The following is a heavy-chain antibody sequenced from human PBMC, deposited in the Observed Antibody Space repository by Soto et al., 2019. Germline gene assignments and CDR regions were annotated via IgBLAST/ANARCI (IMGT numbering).Heavy chain of an antibody. V-gene: IGHV3-23*01. CDR2: ISGGGTST. Sequence: EVLLLESGGGLVQPGGSLRLSCAASGFTFNNFGMNWVRQAPGKGLECVSAISGGGTSTSYADSVKGRFTISRDNSKNTLYLQMNSLRADDTDVYYCAKEYSSRKKAGYFFDYWGQGTLVTVSS. CDR3: AKEYSSRKKAGYFFDY. D-gene: IGHD6-13*01. J-gene: IGHJ4*02. CDR1: GFTFNNFG.